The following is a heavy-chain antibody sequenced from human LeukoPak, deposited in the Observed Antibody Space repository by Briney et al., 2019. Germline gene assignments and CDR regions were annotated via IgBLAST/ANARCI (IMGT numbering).Heavy chain of an antibody. Sequence: SETLSLTCTVSGYSISSGYYWGWIRQPPGKGLEWIGSIYHSGSTYYNPSLKSRVTISVDTSKNQFSLKLSSVTAADTAVYYCARNPGYSSSWYLDYWGQGTLVTVSS. D-gene: IGHD6-13*01. J-gene: IGHJ4*02. CDR2: IYHSGST. CDR1: GYSISSGYY. CDR3: ARNPGYSSSWYLDY. V-gene: IGHV4-38-2*02.